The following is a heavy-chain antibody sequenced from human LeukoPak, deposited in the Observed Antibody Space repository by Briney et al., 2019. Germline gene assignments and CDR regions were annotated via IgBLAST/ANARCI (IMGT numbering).Heavy chain of an antibody. Sequence: GGSLRLSCAASGFTFSSYAMSWVRQAPGKGLEWVSAIRGSGGSTYYADSVKGRFSISRDNSKNTLYLQMNSLRAEDTAVYYCAKDAATGYSSSWYYWGQGTLVTVSS. CDR3: AKDAATGYSSSWYY. D-gene: IGHD6-13*01. CDR1: GFTFSSYA. CDR2: IRGSGGST. V-gene: IGHV3-23*01. J-gene: IGHJ4*02.